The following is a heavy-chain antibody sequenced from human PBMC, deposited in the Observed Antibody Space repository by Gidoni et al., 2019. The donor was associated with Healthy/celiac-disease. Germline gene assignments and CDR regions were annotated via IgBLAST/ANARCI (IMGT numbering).Heavy chain of an antibody. CDR1: GYTFTSYG. CDR3: ARDLTGYCSGGSCYPGDY. CDR2: ISAYNGNT. V-gene: IGHV1-18*01. J-gene: IGHJ4*02. D-gene: IGHD2-15*01. Sequence: QVQLVQSGAEVKKPGASVKVSCKASGYTFTSYGISWVRQAPGQGLEWMGWISAYNGNTNYAQELQGRGTMTTDTSTSTAYMELRSLRSDDTAVYYCARDLTGYCSGGSCYPGDYWGQGTLVTVSS.